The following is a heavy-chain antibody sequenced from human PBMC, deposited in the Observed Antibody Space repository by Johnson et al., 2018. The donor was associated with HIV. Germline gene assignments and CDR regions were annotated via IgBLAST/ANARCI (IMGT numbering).Heavy chain of an antibody. Sequence: EVQLVESGGGVVRPGGSLRLSCAAAGFTFSSYAMSWVRQAPGKGLEYVSSISSNGGSTYYANSVKGRFTISRDNAKNSLYLQMNSLRAEDTALYYCAKGGYDSEDAFDIWGQGTMVTVSS. J-gene: IGHJ3*02. D-gene: IGHD3-22*01. CDR1: GFTFSSYA. V-gene: IGHV3-64*01. CDR2: ISSNGGST. CDR3: AKGGYDSEDAFDI.